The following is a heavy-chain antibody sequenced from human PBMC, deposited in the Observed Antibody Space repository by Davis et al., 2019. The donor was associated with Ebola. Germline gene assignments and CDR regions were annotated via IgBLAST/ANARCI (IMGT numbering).Heavy chain of an antibody. CDR3: ARGNDFWNGYPMDV. D-gene: IGHD3-3*01. V-gene: IGHV4-59*01. CDR2: IYYTGST. CDR1: GGSISGYY. J-gene: IGHJ6*02. Sequence: SETLSLTCTVSGGSISGYYWSWIRQPPGKGLEYIGYIYYTGSTKYSPSLNSRVTISVETSTNQFSLKLRSVTAADTAVYYCARGNDFWNGYPMDVWGQGTTVTVSS.